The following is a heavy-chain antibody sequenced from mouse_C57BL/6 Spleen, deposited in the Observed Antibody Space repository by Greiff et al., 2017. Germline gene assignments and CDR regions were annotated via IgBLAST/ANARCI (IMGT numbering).Heavy chain of an antibody. D-gene: IGHD2-1*01. Sequence: DVKLQESGPGLVKPSQSLSLTCSVTGYSITSGYYWNWIRQFPGNKLEWMGYISYDGSNNYNPSLKNRISITRDTSKNQFFLKLNSVTTEYTATYYCARDPSYGNFFAYWGQGTLVTVSA. J-gene: IGHJ3*01. V-gene: IGHV3-6*01. CDR2: ISYDGSN. CDR3: ARDPSYGNFFAY. CDR1: GYSITSGYY.